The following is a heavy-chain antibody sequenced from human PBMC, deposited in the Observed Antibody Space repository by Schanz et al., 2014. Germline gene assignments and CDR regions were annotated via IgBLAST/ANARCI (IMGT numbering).Heavy chain of an antibody. CDR2: ISGRDGST. CDR3: AKDAENTAMITDYFDY. CDR1: GFTFSSYA. J-gene: IGHJ4*02. V-gene: IGHV3-23*04. Sequence: EVQLVESGGGVVQPGGSLRLSCAASGFTFSSYAMSWVRQAPGKGLEWVSAISGRDGSTYYADSVRGRFTISSDSSKNTLYLQMSSLRADDTAVYYCAKDAENTAMITDYFDYWGQGTLVTVSS. D-gene: IGHD5-18*01.